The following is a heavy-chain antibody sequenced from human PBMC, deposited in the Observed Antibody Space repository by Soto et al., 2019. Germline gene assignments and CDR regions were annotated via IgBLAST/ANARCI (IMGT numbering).Heavy chain of an antibody. CDR3: ARDPKTSGGQNWAFNYFDS. V-gene: IGHV3-30-3*01. CDR1: GFSFSISP. D-gene: IGHD7-27*01. CDR2: ISHDGTNK. J-gene: IGHJ4*02. Sequence: QVQLVESGGGVVQPGRSLRLSCAASGFSFSISPMHWVRQAPGKGPEWVALISHDGTNKFYADSVKGRFTISRDNSKSTLYLQVDSLRPEDAAVYYCARDPKTSGGQNWAFNYFDSWGQGTLVTVSS.